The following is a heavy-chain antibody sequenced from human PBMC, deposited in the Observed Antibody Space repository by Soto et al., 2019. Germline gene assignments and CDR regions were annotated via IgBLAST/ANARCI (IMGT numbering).Heavy chain of an antibody. Sequence: ETLKISCKGSGYSFTSYWIGWVRQRPGKGLEWMGIIYPGDSDTRYSPSFQGQVTISADKSISTAYLQWSSLKASDTAMYYCARLGGYCSGGSCRIIDYWGQGTLVTVSS. D-gene: IGHD2-15*01. CDR2: IYPGDSDT. CDR1: GYSFTSYW. V-gene: IGHV5-51*01. J-gene: IGHJ4*02. CDR3: ARLGGYCSGGSCRIIDY.